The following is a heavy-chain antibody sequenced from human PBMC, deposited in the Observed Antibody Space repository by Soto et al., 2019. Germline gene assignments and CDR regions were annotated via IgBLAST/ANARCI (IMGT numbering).Heavy chain of an antibody. D-gene: IGHD2-15*01. CDR2: INHSGST. Sequence: QVQLQQWGAGLLKPSETLSLTCAVYGGSFSGYYWSWIRQPPGKGLEWIGEINHSGSTNYNPSLKSRVTISVDTSKNQFSLKLSSVTAADTAVYYCARGRLSGGSCHTDYWGQGTLVTVSS. CDR1: GGSFSGYY. V-gene: IGHV4-34*01. CDR3: ARGRLSGGSCHTDY. J-gene: IGHJ4*02.